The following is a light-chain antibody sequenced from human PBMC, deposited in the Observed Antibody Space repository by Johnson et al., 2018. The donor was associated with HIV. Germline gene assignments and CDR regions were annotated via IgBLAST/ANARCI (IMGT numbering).Light chain of an antibody. CDR3: GAWDSGLTAHFV. Sequence: QSVLTQPPSVSAAPGQRVTISCSGNNSNIGSNSVSWYQDVPGTAPKLLIYENNKRPSGITDRFSASKSGTSATLDITGLQTGDEADYYCGAWDSGLTAHFVFGSGTTITVL. J-gene: IGLJ1*01. V-gene: IGLV1-51*01. CDR2: ENN. CDR1: NSNIGSNS.